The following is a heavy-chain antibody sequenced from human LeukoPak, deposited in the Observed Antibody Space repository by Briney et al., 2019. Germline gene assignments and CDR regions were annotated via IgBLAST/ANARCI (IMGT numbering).Heavy chain of an antibody. V-gene: IGHV4-59*01. J-gene: IGHJ4*02. CDR3: ARVPFKGAIDY. CDR2: IYYSGST. CDR1: GGSTSSYY. Sequence: SETLSLTCTVSGGSTSSYYWSWIRQPPGKGLEWIGYIYYSGSTDYNPSLKSRVTISVDTSKNQFSLKLSSVTAADTAVYYCARVPFKGAIDYWGQGTLVTVSS.